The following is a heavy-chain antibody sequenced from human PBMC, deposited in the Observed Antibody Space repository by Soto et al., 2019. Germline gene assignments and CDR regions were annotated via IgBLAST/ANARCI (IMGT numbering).Heavy chain of an antibody. CDR3: VKDVRTSRDLYYGMDV. D-gene: IGHD3-10*01. Sequence: GGSLRLSCATSGFSFDEYSMHWVRQVPGKGLEWVSTISWDSASMVYADSVKGRFTISRDYVKNSLHLQMNSLRPEDTALYDCVKDVRTSRDLYYGMDVWGQGTTVTVSS. CDR2: ISWDSASM. CDR1: GFSFDEYS. V-gene: IGHV3-9*01. J-gene: IGHJ6*02.